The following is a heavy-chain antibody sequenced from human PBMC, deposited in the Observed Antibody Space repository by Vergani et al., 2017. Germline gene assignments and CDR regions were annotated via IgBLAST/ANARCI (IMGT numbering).Heavy chain of an antibody. CDR2: ISGSGGST. J-gene: IGHJ6*02. D-gene: IGHD2-21*02. CDR1: GFTFSSYA. V-gene: IGHV3-23*04. CDR3: TRDAVTIWEHIVVVTAPPVYYYYYYGMDV. Sequence: EVQLVESGGDLVQPGRSLRLSCTASGFTFSSYAMNWVRQAPGKGLEWVSAISGSGGSTYYADSVKGRFTISRDNSKNTLYLQMNSLRAEDTAVYYCTRDAVTIWEHIVVVTAPPVYYYYYYGMDVWGQGTTVTVSS.